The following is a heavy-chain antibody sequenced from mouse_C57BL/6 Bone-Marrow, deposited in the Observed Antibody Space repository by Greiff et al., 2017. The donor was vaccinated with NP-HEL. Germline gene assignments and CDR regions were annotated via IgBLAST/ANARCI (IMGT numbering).Heavy chain of an antibody. J-gene: IGHJ1*03. D-gene: IGHD1-1*01. CDR1: GYTFTSYW. V-gene: IGHV1-55*01. CDR3: ARSSFPWYFDV. Sequence: ESGAELVKPGASVKMSCKASGYTFTSYWITWVKQRPGQGLEWIGDIYPGSGSTNYNEKFKSKATLTVDTSSSTAYMQLSSLTSEDSAVYYCARSSFPWYFDVWGTGTTVTVSS. CDR2: IYPGSGST.